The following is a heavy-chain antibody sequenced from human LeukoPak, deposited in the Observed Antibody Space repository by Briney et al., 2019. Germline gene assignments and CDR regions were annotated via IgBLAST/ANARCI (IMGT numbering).Heavy chain of an antibody. Sequence: PGRSLRLSCAASGFTFDDYAMHWVRQAPGKGLVWVSVCSGDGRTTRYADSVKGRFTISRDNAKNSLYLQMNSLRAEDTAVYYCARGSNGWSGIDYWGQGALVTVSS. CDR3: ARGSNGWSGIDY. CDR1: GFTFDDYA. D-gene: IGHD6-19*01. V-gene: IGHV3-74*01. J-gene: IGHJ4*02. CDR2: CSGDGRTT.